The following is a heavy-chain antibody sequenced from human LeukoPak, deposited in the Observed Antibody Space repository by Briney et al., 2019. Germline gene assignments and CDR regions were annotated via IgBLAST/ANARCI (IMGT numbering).Heavy chain of an antibody. V-gene: IGHV4-39*01. CDR1: GGSISSSSYY. Sequence: SETLSLTCTVSGGSISSSSYYWSWIRQPPGKGLEWIGSIYYSGSTYYTPSLKSRVTISVDTSKNQFSLKLSSVTAADTAVYYCARTSGSYRHFGYWGQGTLVTVSS. CDR2: IYYSGST. J-gene: IGHJ4*02. D-gene: IGHD1-26*01. CDR3: ARTSGSYRHFGY.